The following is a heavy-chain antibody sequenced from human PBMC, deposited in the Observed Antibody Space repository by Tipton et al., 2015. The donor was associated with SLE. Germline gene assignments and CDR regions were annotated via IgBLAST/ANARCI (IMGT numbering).Heavy chain of an antibody. J-gene: IGHJ6*02. Sequence: SLRLSCAASGFTVSSNYMNWVRQAPGKGLEWLSIIYSGGSTYYADSVRGRFTISRDNSKNTLYLQMNSLRVEDTAVYYCARVQGYFYYYGMDVWGQGTTVTVSS. CDR3: ARVQGYFYYYGMDV. CDR2: IYSGGST. CDR1: GFTVSSNY. V-gene: IGHV3-66*02.